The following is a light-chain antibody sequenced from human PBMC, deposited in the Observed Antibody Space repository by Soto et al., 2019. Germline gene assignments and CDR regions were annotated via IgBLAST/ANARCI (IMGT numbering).Light chain of an antibody. J-gene: IGLJ3*02. CDR1: NSDVGSHNF. V-gene: IGLV2-23*01. Sequence: QSALTQPASVSGSPGQSITISCTGTNSDVGSHNFVSWYQQYPGKAPKLLIYEASKRPSGLSNRFSGSKSGNTASLTISGLQADDEADYYCCSLTNGATWVFGGGTQLTVL. CDR3: CSLTNGATWV. CDR2: EAS.